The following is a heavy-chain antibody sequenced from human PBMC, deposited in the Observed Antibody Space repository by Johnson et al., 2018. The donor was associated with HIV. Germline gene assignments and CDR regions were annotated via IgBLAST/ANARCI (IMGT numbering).Heavy chain of an antibody. CDR2: TWFDVSKK. CDR1: GFTFSNYG. Sequence: QMQLVESGGGVVQPGRSLRLSCAASGFTFSNYGIHWVRQAPGKGLEWVASTWFDVSKKYYSDSVKGRFIISRDNAKDSLYLQMNSLRAEDTAVYYCARSIMGAGPFDIWGQGTMVSVSS. CDR3: ARSIMGAGPFDI. J-gene: IGHJ3*02. V-gene: IGHV3-33*01.